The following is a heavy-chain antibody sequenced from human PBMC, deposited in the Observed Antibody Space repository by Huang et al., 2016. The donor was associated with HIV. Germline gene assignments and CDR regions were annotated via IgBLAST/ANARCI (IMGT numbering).Heavy chain of an antibody. CDR2: RSYDGSNK. V-gene: IGHV3-30-3*01. CDR1: GFTFSSDA. J-gene: IGHJ4*02. D-gene: IGHD6-13*01. CDR3: ARRLAAAARGFDY. Sequence: QVQLVEFGGGLVQPGRSLRLSCAALGFTFSSDAMHWVRLTPGKGLEWVAVRSYDGSNKNYADSVKGRFTIARDNSKNTLYLQMNSLGAEDTAVYYCARRLAAAARGFDYWGQGTLVTVSS.